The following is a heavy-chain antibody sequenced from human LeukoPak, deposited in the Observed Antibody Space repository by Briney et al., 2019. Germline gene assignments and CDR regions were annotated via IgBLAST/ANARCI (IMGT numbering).Heavy chain of an antibody. J-gene: IGHJ5*02. Sequence: SETLSLTCTVSGGSISSGGYYWSWIRQHPGKGLEWSGYIYYSGSTYYNPSLKSRVTISVDTSKNQFSLKLSSVTAADTAVYYCAREGFLHYYDSSAWFDPWGQGTLVTVSS. D-gene: IGHD3-22*01. CDR3: AREGFLHYYDSSAWFDP. CDR1: GGSISSGGYY. V-gene: IGHV4-31*03. CDR2: IYYSGST.